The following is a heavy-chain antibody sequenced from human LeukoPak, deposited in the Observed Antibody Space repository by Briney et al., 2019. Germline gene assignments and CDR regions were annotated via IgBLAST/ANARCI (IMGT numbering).Heavy chain of an antibody. Sequence: PSETLSLTCTVSGGSISSYYWSWIRQPPGKGLEWIGYIYYSGSTNYNPSLKSRVTISVDTSKNQFSLKLNSVTAADTAVYYCASGLRPLTYWGQGTLVTVSS. D-gene: IGHD5-12*01. V-gene: IGHV4-59*12. CDR1: GGSISSYY. CDR3: ASGLRPLTY. J-gene: IGHJ4*02. CDR2: IYYSGST.